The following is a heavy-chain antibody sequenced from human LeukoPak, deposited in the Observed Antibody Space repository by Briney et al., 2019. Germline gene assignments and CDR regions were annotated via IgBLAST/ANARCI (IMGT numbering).Heavy chain of an antibody. V-gene: IGHV4-4*02. CDR1: GGSISSSNW. CDR2: IYHSGTT. Sequence: SGTLSLTCAVSGGSISSSNWWSWVRQPPGKGLEWIGEIYHSGTTNYNPSLKSRVTISVDTSKNQFSLKLSSVTAADTAVYYCARRGYSSAWYEDYWGQGTLVTVSS. J-gene: IGHJ4*02. D-gene: IGHD6-19*01. CDR3: ARRGYSSAWYEDY.